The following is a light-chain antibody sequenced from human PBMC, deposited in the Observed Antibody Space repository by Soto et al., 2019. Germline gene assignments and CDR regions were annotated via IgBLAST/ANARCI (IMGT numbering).Light chain of an antibody. CDR3: QHRSSWPPL. CDR2: GAS. CDR1: QSVSSY. Sequence: EIVLTQSPATLSLSPGEGATLSCRASQSVSSYLAWYQQKPGQPPRLLIYGASNRATGIPARFSGSGSGTDFTLIISSLEPEDFAVYYCQHRSSWPPLFGPGTKVDIK. J-gene: IGKJ3*01. V-gene: IGKV3-11*01.